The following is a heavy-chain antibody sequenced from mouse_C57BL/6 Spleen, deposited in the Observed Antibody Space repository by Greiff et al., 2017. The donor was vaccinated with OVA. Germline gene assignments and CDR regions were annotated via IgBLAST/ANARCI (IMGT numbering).Heavy chain of an antibody. CDR2: IYPGDGDT. Sequence: QVQLKQSGPELVKPGASVKISCKASGSAFGSSWMNWLKQGPGRGLEWIGRIYPGDGDTNYNGKFKGKATLTADKSSSTAYMQLSSLTSEDSAVYFCARKGLRRGSAMDYWGQGTSVTVSS. CDR1: GSAFGSSW. CDR3: ARKGLRRGSAMDY. J-gene: IGHJ4*01. D-gene: IGHD2-4*01. V-gene: IGHV1-82*01.